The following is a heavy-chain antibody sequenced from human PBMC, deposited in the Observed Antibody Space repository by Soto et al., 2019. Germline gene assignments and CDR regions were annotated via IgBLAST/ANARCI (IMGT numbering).Heavy chain of an antibody. D-gene: IGHD5-12*01. CDR3: AKLPERAYDFGY. J-gene: IGHJ4*02. Sequence: QVQLVESGGGVVQPGRSLRLSCAASGFTFSSYGMHWVRQAPGKGLEWVAVISYDGSNKYYADSVKGRFTISRDNSKNTLYLQMNSLRAEDTAVYYCAKLPERAYDFGYWGQGTLVTVSS. CDR1: GFTFSSYG. CDR2: ISYDGSNK. V-gene: IGHV3-30*18.